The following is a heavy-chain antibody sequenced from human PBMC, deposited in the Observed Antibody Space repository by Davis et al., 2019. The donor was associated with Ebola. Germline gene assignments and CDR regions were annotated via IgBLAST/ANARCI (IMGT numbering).Heavy chain of an antibody. D-gene: IGHD6-13*01. Sequence: GGSLRLSCAASGFTFSSYGMHWVRQAPGKGLEWVAVIWYDGSNKYYADSVKSRFTISRDNAKNSLYLQMNSLRAEDTAVYYCARVLYSSPTNLYYYYDMDVWGQGTTVTVSS. CDR2: IWYDGSNK. J-gene: IGHJ6*02. CDR3: ARVLYSSPTNLYYYYDMDV. V-gene: IGHV3-33*01. CDR1: GFTFSSYG.